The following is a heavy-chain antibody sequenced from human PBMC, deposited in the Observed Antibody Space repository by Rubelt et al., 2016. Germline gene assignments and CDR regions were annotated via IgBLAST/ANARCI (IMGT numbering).Heavy chain of an antibody. D-gene: IGHD3-22*01. J-gene: IGHJ4*02. CDR1: GGSISSGGYY. Sequence: QVQLQESGPGLVKPSETLSLTCTVSGGSISSGGYYWSWIRQHPGKGLEWIGYIYYSGCTNYNPSLKSRVSISVDRSKTQLSRKLSTVTAADTAVYYCARVGYYDSSGSLHWGQGTLVTVSS. V-gene: IGHV4-61*08. CDR3: ARVGYYDSSGSLH. CDR2: IYYSGCT.